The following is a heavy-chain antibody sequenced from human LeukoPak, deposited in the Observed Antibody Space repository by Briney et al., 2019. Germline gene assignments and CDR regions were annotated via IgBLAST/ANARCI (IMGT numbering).Heavy chain of an antibody. CDR2: ISTSHTGSYT. CDR3: VKCARPPEGGSGWCNWFDS. D-gene: IGHD3-3*01. J-gene: IGHJ5*01. Sequence: HPGGCLRLSCTAYGLTLLNEAMNWVPHTPARGLEKDSPISTSHTGSYTNYADSVKRRFTISRDNSKNPLYLQMNSLRADDTALYSCVKCARPPEGGSGWCNWFDSWGQGTLVTVSS. CDR1: GLTLLNEA. V-gene: IGHV3-23*01.